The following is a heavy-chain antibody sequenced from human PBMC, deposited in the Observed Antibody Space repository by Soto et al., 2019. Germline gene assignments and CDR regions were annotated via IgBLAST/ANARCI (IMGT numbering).Heavy chain of an antibody. V-gene: IGHV3-15*07. Sequence: EVQLVESGGDLVKPGGSLRLSCAASGFTFSNAWMNWVRQAPGKGLEWVGRIKSTADGGTTDYAAPVKGRCTISRDDSRSTLYLQMNSLKTEDTAVYYCAKYGTAYQFDYWGQGTLVTVSS. CDR2: IKSTADGGTT. D-gene: IGHD3-16*01. J-gene: IGHJ4*02. CDR1: GFTFSNAW. CDR3: AKYGTAYQFDY.